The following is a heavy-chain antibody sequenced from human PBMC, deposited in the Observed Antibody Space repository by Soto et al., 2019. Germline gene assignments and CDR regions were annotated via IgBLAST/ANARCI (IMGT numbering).Heavy chain of an antibody. CDR2: IVVGSGNT. J-gene: IGHJ6*02. CDR3: AAADIAAAGTDYYYGMDV. Sequence: ASVKVSCKASGFTFTSSAVQWVRQARGQRLEWIGWIVVGSGNTNYAQKFQERVTITRDMSTSTAYMELSSLRSEDTAVYYCAAADIAAAGTDYYYGMDVWGQGTTVTVSS. V-gene: IGHV1-58*01. D-gene: IGHD6-13*01. CDR1: GFTFTSSA.